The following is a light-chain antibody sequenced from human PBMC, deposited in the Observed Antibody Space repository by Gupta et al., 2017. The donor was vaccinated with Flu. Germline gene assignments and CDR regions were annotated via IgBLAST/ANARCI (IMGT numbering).Light chain of an antibody. Sequence: DLQMTQSPSSLSASVGDRVTITCRASQTISRHLNWYQQKPGEAPKWRIYAASNLQSGVPPRFSGSGSGTDFTLTISSLQPEDFARDYYKQTYSTSAFGGGTKLEIK. CDR3: KQTYSTSA. V-gene: IGKV1-39*01. CDR2: AAS. CDR1: QTISRH. J-gene: IGKJ4*01.